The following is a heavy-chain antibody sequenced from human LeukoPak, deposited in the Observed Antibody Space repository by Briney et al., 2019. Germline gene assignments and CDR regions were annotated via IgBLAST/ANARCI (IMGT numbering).Heavy chain of an antibody. J-gene: IGHJ6*03. V-gene: IGHV4-39*01. CDR2: NYYSGST. CDR1: GVSISSMSYY. CDR3: ASRYYSYYYMDV. Sequence: SETLSLTCTVSGVSISSMSYYWGWIRQPPGKGLEWIGSNYYSGSTDYSPSLKSRVTISVDTSKNQFSLKLTSVTAADTAVYYCASRYYSYYYMDVWGKGTTVIVSS.